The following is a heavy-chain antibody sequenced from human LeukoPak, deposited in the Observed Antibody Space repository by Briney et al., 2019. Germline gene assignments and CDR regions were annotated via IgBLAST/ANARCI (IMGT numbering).Heavy chain of an antibody. J-gene: IGHJ4*02. CDR1: GFIFKDYV. D-gene: IGHD3-22*01. CDR2: ISSDSNTR. Sequence: GGSLRLSCAGSGFIFKDYVIHWARQAPGKGLEWVAVISSDSNTRIYANSVEGRFTISRDNSKNTVYLQLSGLRVEDTAVYYCLREGYYDTSGPFSGYFDFWGQGDLVTVSS. V-gene: IGHV3-30*04. CDR3: LREGYYDTSGPFSGYFDF.